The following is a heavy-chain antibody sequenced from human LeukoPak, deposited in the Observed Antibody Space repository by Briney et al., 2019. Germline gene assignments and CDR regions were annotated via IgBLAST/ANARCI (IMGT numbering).Heavy chain of an antibody. CDR1: GFTFSSYW. CDR3: ARDPVVTAIDDAFDI. V-gene: IGHV3-7*01. Sequence: GGSLRLSCAASGFTFSSYWMSWVRQAAGRGVEWVANIKQDGSEKYYVDSVKGRFTISRDNAKNSLYLQMNSLRAEDTAVYYCARDPVVTAIDDAFDIWGQGTMVTVSS. CDR2: IKQDGSEK. D-gene: IGHD2-21*02. J-gene: IGHJ3*02.